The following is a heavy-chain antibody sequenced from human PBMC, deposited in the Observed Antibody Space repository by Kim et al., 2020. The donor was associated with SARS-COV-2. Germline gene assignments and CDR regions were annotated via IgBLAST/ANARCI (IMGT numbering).Heavy chain of an antibody. Sequence: ATKFQGRVTMTRDTSTSTVYMGLSSLRSEDTAVYYCARRYYYGSGYYFDYWGQGTLVTVSS. V-gene: IGHV1-46*01. D-gene: IGHD3-10*01. J-gene: IGHJ4*02. CDR3: ARRYYYGSGYYFDY.